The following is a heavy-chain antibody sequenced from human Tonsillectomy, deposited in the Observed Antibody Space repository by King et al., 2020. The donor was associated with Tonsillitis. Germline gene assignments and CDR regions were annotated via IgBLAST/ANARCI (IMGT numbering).Heavy chain of an antibody. CDR2: INPSGGST. Sequence: QLVQSGAEVKKPGASVKVSCKASGYTFTSYYMHWVRQAPGQGLEWMGIINPSGGSTSYAQKFQGRVPMTRDTSTSTVYRELSSLRSEETAGYYCARGDYHYYDSSGYYYVDYWGQGTLVTVSS. V-gene: IGHV1-46*01. D-gene: IGHD3-22*01. CDR1: GYTFTSYY. J-gene: IGHJ4*02. CDR3: ARGDYHYYDSSGYYYVDY.